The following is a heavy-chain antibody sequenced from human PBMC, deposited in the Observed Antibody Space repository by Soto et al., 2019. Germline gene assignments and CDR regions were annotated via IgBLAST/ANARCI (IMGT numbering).Heavy chain of an antibody. D-gene: IGHD5-18*01. J-gene: IGHJ4*02. Sequence: GSLRICCAAPGXALSNYSMSWVRQAPGKGLEWVSATSGSGGTSYYAEYVKGRFTISMDYFNSTLFLQMDSLRADDPAIYSCAKGTGFSYGDGYSFDHWGQGTLGTVSS. V-gene: IGHV3-23*01. CDR3: AKGTGFSYGDGYSFDH. CDR1: GXALSNYS. CDR2: TSGSGGTS.